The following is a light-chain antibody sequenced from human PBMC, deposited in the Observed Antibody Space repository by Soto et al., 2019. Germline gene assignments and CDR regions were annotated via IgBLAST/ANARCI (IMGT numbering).Light chain of an antibody. J-gene: IGLJ1*01. CDR3: SSHTSSTTSYV. V-gene: IGLV2-14*01. Sequence: QSALTQPASVSGSPGQSITISCTGTSSDVGGYNYVSWYQQHPGKAHKLMIYDVSNRPSGVSNRFSGSKSANTASLTISGLQAEDEADYYCSSHTSSTTSYVFGTGTKV. CDR2: DVS. CDR1: SSDVGGYNY.